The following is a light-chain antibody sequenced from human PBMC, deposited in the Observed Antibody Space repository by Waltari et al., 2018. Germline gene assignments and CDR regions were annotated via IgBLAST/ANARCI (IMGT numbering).Light chain of an antibody. J-gene: IGLJ1*01. Sequence: QSALTQPASVSGSPGQSITISCTGTSSDAGGYNYVSWYHQHPGKAPKLMIYEVSNRPSGVSNRFSGSKSGNTASLTISGLQAEDEADYYCSSYTGSSTIFGTGTKVTVL. CDR2: EVS. V-gene: IGLV2-14*01. CDR3: SSYTGSSTI. CDR1: SSDAGGYNY.